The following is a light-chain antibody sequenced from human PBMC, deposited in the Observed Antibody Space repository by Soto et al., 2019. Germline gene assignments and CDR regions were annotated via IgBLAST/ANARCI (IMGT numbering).Light chain of an antibody. J-gene: IGKJ1*01. CDR3: QQYDTSDTWT. CDR2: DGS. V-gene: IGKV3-20*01. Sequence: IVLTHSPGTLSLSPGEGATLSCRSSQSISRLYLSWYQQKPGQPPRLLIYDGSTRATGIPDRFSGSGSGTDFTLTISKLEPGDFAVYYCQQYDTSDTWTFGQGTKVDIK. CDR1: QSISRLY.